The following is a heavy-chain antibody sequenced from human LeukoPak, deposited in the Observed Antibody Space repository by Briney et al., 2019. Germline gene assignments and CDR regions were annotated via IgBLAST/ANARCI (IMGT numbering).Heavy chain of an antibody. J-gene: IGHJ5*01. CDR2: MYTGGTT. V-gene: IGHV3-53*01. D-gene: IGHD3-16*01. CDR1: GFTVSGTH. Sequence: TGGSLRPSCSASGFTVSGTHMSWVRQAPGKGLEWVSAMYTGGTTYYADSVTGRFTVSRDTSRNTLFLHMNSLRAEDTAVYYCAKDEATSGGGLASWGQGTLVIVSS. CDR3: AKDEATSGGGLAS.